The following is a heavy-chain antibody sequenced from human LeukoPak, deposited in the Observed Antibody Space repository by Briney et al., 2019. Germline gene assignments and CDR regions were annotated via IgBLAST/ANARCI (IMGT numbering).Heavy chain of an antibody. CDR2: ISSSGSTI. V-gene: IGHV3-48*03. D-gene: IGHD3-10*02. J-gene: IGHJ6*04. CDR1: GFTFSSYE. CDR3: AELGITMIGGV. Sequence: GGSLRLSCAASGFTFSSYEMNWVRQAPGKGLEWVSYISSSGSTIYYADSVKGRFTVSRDNAKNSLYLQMNSLRAEDTAVYYCAELGITMIGGVWGKGTTVTVSS.